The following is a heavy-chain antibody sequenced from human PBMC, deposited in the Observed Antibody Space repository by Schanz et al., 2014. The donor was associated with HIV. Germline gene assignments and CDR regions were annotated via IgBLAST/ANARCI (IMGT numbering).Heavy chain of an antibody. CDR2: INPNSGGT. CDR3: ASAGFDDSSGYPDY. Sequence: QVQLVQSGAEVEKPGASAKVSCKASGYSFTGYYIHWVRQAPGQGLEWMGWINPNSGGTNYAQKFQGRVTISRDTSISTAYMEVGRLRSDDTAVYYCASAGFDDSSGYPDYWGQGTLVTVSS. V-gene: IGHV1-2*02. J-gene: IGHJ4*02. CDR1: GYSFTGYY. D-gene: IGHD3-22*01.